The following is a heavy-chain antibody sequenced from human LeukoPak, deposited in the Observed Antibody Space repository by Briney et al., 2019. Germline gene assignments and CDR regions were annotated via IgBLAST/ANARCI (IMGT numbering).Heavy chain of an antibody. Sequence: PGGSLRLSCAASGFTFSNAWMSWVRQAPGKGLEWVGRIKSKTDGGTTDYAAPVKGRFTISRDDSKNTLYLQMNSLKTEDTAVYYCTTDTFWYGAFDIWGQGTMVTVSS. V-gene: IGHV3-15*01. D-gene: IGHD2/OR15-2a*01. CDR2: IKSKTDGGTT. J-gene: IGHJ3*02. CDR3: TTDTFWYGAFDI. CDR1: GFTFSNAW.